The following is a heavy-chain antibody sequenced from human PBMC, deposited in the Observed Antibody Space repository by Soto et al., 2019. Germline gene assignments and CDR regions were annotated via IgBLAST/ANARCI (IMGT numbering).Heavy chain of an antibody. V-gene: IGHV3-33*01. J-gene: IGHJ3*02. D-gene: IGHD3-9*01. Sequence: QVQLVESGGGVVQPGRSLRLSCAASGFTFSSYGMHWVRQAPGKGLEWVAVIWYDGSNKYYADSVKGRFTISRDNSKXXLXLXXNSLRAEDTAVYYCARDQQGYDILTGYSPFGAFDIWGQGTMVTVSS. CDR1: GFTFSSYG. CDR2: IWYDGSNK. CDR3: ARDQQGYDILTGYSPFGAFDI.